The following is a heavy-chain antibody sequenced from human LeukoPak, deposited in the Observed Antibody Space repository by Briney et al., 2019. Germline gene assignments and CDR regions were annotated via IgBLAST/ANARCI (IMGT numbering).Heavy chain of an antibody. V-gene: IGHV4-4*07. J-gene: IGHJ4*02. Sequence: SETLSLTCTVSGDSIRTYYWSWIRQPAGKGLEWIGRIHTSGSTDYNPSLESRVSMSVDTSKNHFSLKLRSVTAADTAVYYCAREGSMTARPFVSIDYWGQGTLVTVSS. CDR3: AREGSMTARPFVSIDY. CDR1: GDSIRTYY. CDR2: IHTSGST. D-gene: IGHD6-6*01.